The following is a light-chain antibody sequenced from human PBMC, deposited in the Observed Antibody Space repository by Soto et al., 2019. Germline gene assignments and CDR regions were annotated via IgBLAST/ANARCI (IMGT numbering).Light chain of an antibody. V-gene: IGKV1-39*01. CDR2: TAS. J-gene: IGKJ1*01. CDR3: QQSYKTPQT. Sequence: DIQMTQSPSSLSASIGDRVTITCRASETINKYLNWYQQKPGKPPKLLIYTASTLPSGVPSRFSGSRPGTNFTLTINSLQPEDFATYYCQQSYKTPQTSGQGTKVDIK. CDR1: ETINKY.